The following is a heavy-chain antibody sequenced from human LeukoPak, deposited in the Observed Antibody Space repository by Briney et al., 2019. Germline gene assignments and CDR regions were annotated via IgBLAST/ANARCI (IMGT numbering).Heavy chain of an antibody. CDR1: GGSISSGDYY. J-gene: IGHJ6*02. D-gene: IGHD2-21*02. V-gene: IGHV4-30-4*01. CDR2: IYYSGST. Sequence: SETLSLTCTVSGGSISSGDYYWSWIRQPPGKGLEWIGYIYYSGSTYYNPSLKSRVTISVDTSKNQFSLKLSSVTAADTAVYYCARLFAYCGGDCESDGMDVGGQGPTVTVS. CDR3: ARLFAYCGGDCESDGMDV.